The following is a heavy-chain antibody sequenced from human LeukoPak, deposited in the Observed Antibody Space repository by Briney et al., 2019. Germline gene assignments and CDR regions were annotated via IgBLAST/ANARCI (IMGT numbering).Heavy chain of an antibody. CDR1: GFTFSSYW. V-gene: IGHV3-74*01. CDR3: ASGGIYYGAAFDF. Sequence: GGSLRLSCAASGFTFSSYWMHWVRQAPGKGLVWVSRIKNDGSSTSYADSVKGRFTISRDNAKNTLYLQMNSLRAEDTALYYCASGGIYYGAAFDFWGQGTLVTVSS. CDR2: IKNDGSST. D-gene: IGHD1-26*01. J-gene: IGHJ4*02.